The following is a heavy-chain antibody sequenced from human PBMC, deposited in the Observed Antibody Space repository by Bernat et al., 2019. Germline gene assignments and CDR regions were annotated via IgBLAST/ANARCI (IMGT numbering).Heavy chain of an antibody. D-gene: IGHD5-24*01. Sequence: EVQLVESGGGLVKPGGSLRLSCEASGFTFSSAWMNWFRQSPGMGMEWVGRIRSIIDGETTEFAAPVKGRFTISRDDSQDTVFLQMSRLETEDTAVYYCTADIPGAGYNDFDYWGQGTLVTVSS. CDR3: TADIPGAGYNDFDY. CDR2: IRSIIDGETT. V-gene: IGHV3-15*07. J-gene: IGHJ4*02. CDR1: GFTFSSAW.